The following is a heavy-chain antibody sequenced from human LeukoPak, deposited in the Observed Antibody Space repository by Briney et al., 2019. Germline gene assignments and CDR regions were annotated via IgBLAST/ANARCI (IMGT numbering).Heavy chain of an antibody. V-gene: IGHV3-30*12. Sequence: PGGSLRLSCAASGFTFSSYGMHWVRQAPGKGLEWVAVISYDGSNKYYADSVKGRFTISRDNSKNTLYLQMNSLRAEDTAVYYCAKVPGISSGWYTYYYYYYMDVWGKGTTVTVSS. CDR3: AKVPGISSGWYTYYYYYYMDV. D-gene: IGHD6-19*01. CDR2: ISYDGSNK. CDR1: GFTFSSYG. J-gene: IGHJ6*03.